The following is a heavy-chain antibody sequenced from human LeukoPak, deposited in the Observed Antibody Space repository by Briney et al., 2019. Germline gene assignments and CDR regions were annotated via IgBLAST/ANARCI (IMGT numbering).Heavy chain of an antibody. J-gene: IGHJ3*02. D-gene: IGHD7-27*01. Sequence: GASVKVSCKASGYTLTSYAMHWVRQAPGQRLEWMGWINAGNGNTKYSQKFQGRVTITRDTSASTAYMELSSLRSEDTAVYYCARDLPSLTGATSGAFDIWGQGTMVTVSS. CDR3: ARDLPSLTGATSGAFDI. CDR1: GYTLTSYA. CDR2: INAGNGNT. V-gene: IGHV1-3*01.